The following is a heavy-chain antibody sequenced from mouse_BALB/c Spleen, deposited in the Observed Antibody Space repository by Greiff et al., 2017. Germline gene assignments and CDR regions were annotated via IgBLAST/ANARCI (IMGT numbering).Heavy chain of an antibody. CDR1: GFNIKDYY. V-gene: IGHV14-4*02. CDR2: IDPENGDT. Sequence: VQLQQPGAELVRSGASVKLSCTASGFNIKDYYMHWVKQRPEQGLEWIGWIDPENGDTEYAPKFQGKATMTADTSSNTAYLQLSSLTSEDTTVYYCSPCGSYVAWFAYWGQGTLVTVSA. D-gene: IGHD1-1*02. CDR3: SPCGSYVAWFAY. J-gene: IGHJ3*01.